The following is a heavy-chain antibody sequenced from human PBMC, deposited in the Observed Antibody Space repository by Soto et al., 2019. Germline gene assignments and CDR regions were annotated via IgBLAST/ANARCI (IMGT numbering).Heavy chain of an antibody. Sequence: VQLLESGGNLVQPGGSLRLSCAASGFFFGTYAMSWVRQAPGKGLEWVSAISGSGNTKYYADSVKGRFTASRDNSKNTLYLQMSSLRVEDTALYYCTKGLDADNQGADYWGQGTLVTVSS. J-gene: IGHJ4*02. D-gene: IGHD2-2*01. CDR2: ISGSGNTK. V-gene: IGHV3-23*01. CDR3: TKGLDADNQGADY. CDR1: GFFFGTYA.